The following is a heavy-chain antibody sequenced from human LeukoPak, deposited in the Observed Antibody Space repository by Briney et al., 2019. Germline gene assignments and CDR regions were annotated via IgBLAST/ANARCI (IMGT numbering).Heavy chain of an antibody. CDR2: ISSSSSYT. CDR1: GFTFSDYY. CDR3: ARVGIAAADYGMDV. Sequence: SGGSLRLSCAASGFTFSDYYMSWIRQAPGKGLEWVSYISSSSSYTNYADSVKGRFTISRDNAKNSLYLQMNSLRAEDTAAYYCARVGIAAADYGMDVWGKGTTVTVSS. V-gene: IGHV3-11*06. D-gene: IGHD6-13*01. J-gene: IGHJ6*04.